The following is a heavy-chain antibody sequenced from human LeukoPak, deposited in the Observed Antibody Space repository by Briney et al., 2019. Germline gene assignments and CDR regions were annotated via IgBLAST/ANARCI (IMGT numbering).Heavy chain of an antibody. Sequence: SQTLSLTCKVSGGSISSSNYYWGWIRQPPGKGLEWVGSMYYSGSTYYNPSLKSRVTVSVDKSKNLFSLKLSSVTAADTAVYYCATDNWDWGQGTLVIVSS. J-gene: IGHJ4*02. D-gene: IGHD1-1*01. CDR3: ATDNWD. CDR1: GGSISSSNYY. V-gene: IGHV4-39*07. CDR2: MYYSGST.